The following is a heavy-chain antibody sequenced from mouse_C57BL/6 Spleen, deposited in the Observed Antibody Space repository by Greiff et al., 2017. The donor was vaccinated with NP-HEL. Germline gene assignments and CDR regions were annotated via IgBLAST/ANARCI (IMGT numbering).Heavy chain of an antibody. CDR1: GYSITSGYY. V-gene: IGHV3-6*01. CDR3: VSGGYFDV. Sequence: EVQLQQSGPGLVKPSQSLSLTCSVPGYSITSGYYWNWIRQFPGNKLEWMGYISYDGSNNYNPSLKNRISITRDTSKNPLFLKLNSVTTEDTATYYCVSGGYFDVWGKGTAVTVSS. J-gene: IGHJ1*03. CDR2: ISYDGSN.